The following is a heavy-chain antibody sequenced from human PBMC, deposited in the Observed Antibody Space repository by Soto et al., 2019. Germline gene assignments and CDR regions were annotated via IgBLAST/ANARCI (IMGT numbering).Heavy chain of an antibody. J-gene: IGHJ4*02. V-gene: IGHV1-24*01. CDR3: AAYNFWSGYTVY. CDR2: FDPEDGET. Sequence: SVKVSCKVSGYTLTELSMHWVRQAPGKGLEWMGGFDPEDGETIYAQKFQGRVTMTEDTSTDTAYMELSSLRSEDTAVYDCAAYNFWSGYTVYWGQGTRGTVAS. CDR1: GYTLTELS. D-gene: IGHD3-3*01.